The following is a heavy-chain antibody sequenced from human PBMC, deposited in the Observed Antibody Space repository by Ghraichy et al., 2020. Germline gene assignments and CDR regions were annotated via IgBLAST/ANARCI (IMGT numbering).Heavy chain of an antibody. V-gene: IGHV3-9*01. D-gene: IGHD6-13*01. J-gene: IGHJ5*02. Sequence: GGSLRLSCAASGFTFDDYAMHWVRQAPGKGLGWVSGISWNSGSIGYADSVKGRFTISRDNAKNSLYLQMNSLRAEDTALYYCAKASEQQLGYNWFDPWGQGTLVTVSS. CDR1: GFTFDDYA. CDR3: AKASEQQLGYNWFDP. CDR2: ISWNSGSI.